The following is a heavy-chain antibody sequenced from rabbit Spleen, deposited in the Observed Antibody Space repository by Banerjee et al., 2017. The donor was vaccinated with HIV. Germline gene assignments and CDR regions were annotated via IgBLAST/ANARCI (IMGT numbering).Heavy chain of an antibody. CDR3: TRDLRYNDGISL. V-gene: IGHV1S40*01. CDR1: GFSLSNNYV. CDR2: IYTGSSGST. Sequence: QSLQESGGGLFQPGGSLALTCKASGFSLSNNYVMCWVRQAPGKGLEWVGCIYTGSSGSTYYASWAKGRFTITRSTSLNTVTLQLNSLTAANTATYFCTRDLRYNDGISLWGQGTLVTVS. J-gene: IGHJ4*01. D-gene: IGHD8-1*01.